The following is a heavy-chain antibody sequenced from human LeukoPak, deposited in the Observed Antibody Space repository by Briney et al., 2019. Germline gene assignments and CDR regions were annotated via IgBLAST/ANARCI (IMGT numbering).Heavy chain of an antibody. J-gene: IGHJ4*02. CDR2: ISGSGGST. V-gene: IGHV3-23*01. Sequence: LSLTCAVSGGSISSGGYSWSWVRQAPGTGLEWVSVISGSGGSTYYADSVKGRFTISRDNSKNTLYLQMNSLRAEDTAVYYCAKESAYCSSDCRSLSDYWGQGTLVTVSS. CDR1: GGSISSGGYS. D-gene: IGHD2-21*02. CDR3: AKESAYCSSDCRSLSDY.